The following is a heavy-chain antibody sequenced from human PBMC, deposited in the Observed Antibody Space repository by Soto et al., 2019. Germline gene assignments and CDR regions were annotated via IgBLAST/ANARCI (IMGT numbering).Heavy chain of an antibody. J-gene: IGHJ4*02. CDR1: GFTFSSYG. CDR2: ISYDGSNK. CDR3: AKPGWVSGWYERNYFDY. Sequence: GGSLRLSCAASGFTFSSYGMHWVRQAPGKGLEWVAVISYDGSNKYYADSVKGRFTISRDNSKNTLYLQMNSLRAEDTAVYYCAKPGWVSGWYERNYFDYWGQGTLVTVS. D-gene: IGHD6-19*01. V-gene: IGHV3-30*18.